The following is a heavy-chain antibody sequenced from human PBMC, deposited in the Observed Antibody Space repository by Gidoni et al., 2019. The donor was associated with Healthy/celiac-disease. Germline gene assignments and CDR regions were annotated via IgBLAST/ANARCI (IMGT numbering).Heavy chain of an antibody. V-gene: IGHV3-33*01. Sequence: QVQLVESGGGVVQPGRSLRLSCEASGFTFSSNGMHWVRQAPGKGLGWVAVIWYDGSNKYYADSVKGRFTISRDNSKNTLYLQMNSLRAEDTAVYYCARDWAPEYGSGTEYFQHWGQGTLVTVSS. CDR2: IWYDGSNK. CDR3: ARDWAPEYGSGTEYFQH. J-gene: IGHJ1*01. CDR1: GFTFSSNG. D-gene: IGHD3-10*01.